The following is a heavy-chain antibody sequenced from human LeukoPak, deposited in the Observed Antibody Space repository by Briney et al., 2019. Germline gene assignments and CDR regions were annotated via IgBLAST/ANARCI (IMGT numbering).Heavy chain of an antibody. CDR2: IKQDGSEK. CDR3: ARVAAAGTGIFVNFYYSMDI. Sequence: AGGSLRLSCVASGFTFSSRDWMTWVRQAPGKGLEGVANIKQDGSEKNDVDSVKCRVTIARDNAKNSVDLQMHSLRVEDTAVCYCARVAAAGTGIFVNFYYSMDIWGKGTTVTISS. V-gene: IGHV3-7*01. D-gene: IGHD6-13*01. J-gene: IGHJ6*03. CDR1: GFTFSSRDW.